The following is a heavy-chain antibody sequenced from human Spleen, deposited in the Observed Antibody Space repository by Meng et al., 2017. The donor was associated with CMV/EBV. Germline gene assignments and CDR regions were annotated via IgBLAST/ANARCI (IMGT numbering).Heavy chain of an antibody. J-gene: IGHJ5*02. Sequence: GGSLRLSCAASGFTFSDYYMTWIRQVPGKGLAWVSYISSSGSTIYYADSVKGRFTISRDNARNSLYLQMNSLRVEDTAVYYCARAGRYSYRAFDPWGQGTLVTVSS. CDR2: ISSSGSTI. V-gene: IGHV3-11*04. CDR1: GFTFSDYY. CDR3: ARAGRYSYRAFDP. D-gene: IGHD3-10*01.